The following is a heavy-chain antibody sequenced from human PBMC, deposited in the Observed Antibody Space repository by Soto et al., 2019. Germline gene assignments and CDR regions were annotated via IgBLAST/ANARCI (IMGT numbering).Heavy chain of an antibody. V-gene: IGHV4-39*01. CDR2: IYYSGST. D-gene: IGHD3-10*01. CDR3: ASTDYGSGFMDV. CDR1: GGSISSSSYY. J-gene: IGHJ6*03. Sequence: PSETLCLTCTVSGGSISSSSYYWGWIRQPPGKGLEWIGSIYYSGSTYYNPSLKSRVTISVDTSKNQFSLKLSSVTAADTAVYYCASTDYGSGFMDVWGKGTTVTISS.